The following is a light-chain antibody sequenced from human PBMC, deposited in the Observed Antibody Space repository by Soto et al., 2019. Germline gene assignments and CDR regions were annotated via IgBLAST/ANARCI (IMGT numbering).Light chain of an antibody. J-gene: IGKJ1*01. Sequence: AIQMTQSPSSLSASVGDRVTITCRASKGIRSDLGWYQQKPGKAPNLLIYAASSLQSGVPSRFSGSGSGTDFTLTISSLQPEDFATYYCLQDYNYPWTFGQGTKVEIK. CDR1: KGIRSD. CDR3: LQDYNYPWT. V-gene: IGKV1-6*01. CDR2: AAS.